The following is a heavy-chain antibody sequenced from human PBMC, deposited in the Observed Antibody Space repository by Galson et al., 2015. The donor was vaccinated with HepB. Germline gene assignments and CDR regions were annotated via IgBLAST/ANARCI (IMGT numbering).Heavy chain of an antibody. CDR2: ISSSSGYI. J-gene: IGHJ6*03. Sequence: LRLSCAASGFTFSTYSINWVRQAPGKGLEWVSSISSSSGYIYHADSVKGRFTISRDNAKNSLYLQMNSLRAEDTAVYYCARVPAAMGYYYYYYYMDVWGKGTTVTVSS. CDR3: ARVPAAMGYYYYYYYMDV. V-gene: IGHV3-21*01. CDR1: GFTFSTYS. D-gene: IGHD2-2*01.